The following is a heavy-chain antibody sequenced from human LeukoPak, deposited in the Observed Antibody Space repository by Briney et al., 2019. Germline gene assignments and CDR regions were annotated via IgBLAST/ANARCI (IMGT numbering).Heavy chain of an antibody. V-gene: IGHV3-7*01. D-gene: IGHD3-16*01. Sequence: GGSLRLSCAASGFTFSSYAMSWVRQAPGKGLEWVAIINPTGSEKGSVDSVKGRFIISRDNAKNSLYLQMNSLRVEDTAVYYCARDPGWGAFDHWGQGALVTVSS. CDR2: INPTGSEK. J-gene: IGHJ4*02. CDR3: ARDPGWGAFDH. CDR1: GFTFSSYA.